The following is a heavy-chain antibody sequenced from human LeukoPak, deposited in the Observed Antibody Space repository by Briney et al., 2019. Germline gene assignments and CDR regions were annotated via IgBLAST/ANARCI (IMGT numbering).Heavy chain of an antibody. CDR1: GFTFSSYC. V-gene: IGHV3-7*01. J-gene: IGHJ6*03. Sequence: GGSLRLSCAASGFTFSSYCMSWVRQPPGKGLEGVANIKQDGSEKYYVDSVKGRFTISRDNAKNSLYLQMNSLRAEDTAVYYCASSAVAYYSYYYMDVWGKGTTVTVSS. CDR3: ASSAVAYYSYYYMDV. CDR2: IKQDGSEK. D-gene: IGHD6-19*01.